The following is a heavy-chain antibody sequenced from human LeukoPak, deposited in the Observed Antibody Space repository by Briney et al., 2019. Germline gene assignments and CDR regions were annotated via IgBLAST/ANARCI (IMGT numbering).Heavy chain of an antibody. J-gene: IGHJ3*01. D-gene: IGHD3-10*01. CDR3: ARGGYYYLN. CDR2: IYDSGTT. CDR1: GGSISSLY. Sequence: PSETRSLTCTVSGGSISSLYWSWIRQPPGKGLEWIGYIYDSGTTNYNPSLKSRVTISVDTSKNQFSLKLGSVTAADTAVYYCARGGYYYLNWGQGTMVTVSS. V-gene: IGHV4-59*01.